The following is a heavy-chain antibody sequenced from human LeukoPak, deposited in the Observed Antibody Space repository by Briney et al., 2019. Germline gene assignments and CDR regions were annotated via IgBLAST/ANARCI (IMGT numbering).Heavy chain of an antibody. V-gene: IGHV3-30-3*01. CDR3: ARDWTGDY. CDR2: ISYDGSNK. CDR1: GFTFSNYA. D-gene: IGHD3/OR15-3a*01. Sequence: PGGSLRLSCAASGFTFSNYAMHWVRQAPGKGLEWVAVISYDGSNKYYADSVKGRFTISRDNSKNTLYLQMNSLRAEDTAVYYCARDWTGDYWGQGTLVTVSS. J-gene: IGHJ4*02.